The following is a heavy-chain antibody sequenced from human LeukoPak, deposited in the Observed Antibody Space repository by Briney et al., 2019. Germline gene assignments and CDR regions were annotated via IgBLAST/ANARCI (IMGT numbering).Heavy chain of an antibody. D-gene: IGHD1-1*01. V-gene: IGHV3-30*02. CDR1: GFTFSSYA. J-gene: IGHJ3*02. CDR2: IRYDGTNT. Sequence: PGRSLRLSCAASGFTFSSYAMHWVRQAPGKGLQWVAFIRYDGTNTYSADSVKGRFTISRDNSKNTVYLQMNSLTAGDTAVYYCAKDQNPSGYEEGNAFDIWGQGTMVTVSS. CDR3: AKDQNPSGYEEGNAFDI.